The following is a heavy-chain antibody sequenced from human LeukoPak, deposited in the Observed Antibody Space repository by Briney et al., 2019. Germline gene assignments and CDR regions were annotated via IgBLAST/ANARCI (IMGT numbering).Heavy chain of an antibody. CDR2: IYYSGST. CDR1: GGSISSYY. CDR3: ARDPIPDY. J-gene: IGHJ4*02. V-gene: IGHV4-59*01. Sequence: TSSETLSLTCTVSGGSISSYYWSWIRQPPGKGLEWIGYIYYSGSTNYNPSLKSRVTISVDTSKNQFSLKLSSVTAADTAVYYCARDPIPDYWGQGTLVTVSS.